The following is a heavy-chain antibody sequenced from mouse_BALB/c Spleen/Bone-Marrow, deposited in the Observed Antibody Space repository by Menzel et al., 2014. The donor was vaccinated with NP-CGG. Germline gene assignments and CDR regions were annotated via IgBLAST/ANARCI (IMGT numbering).Heavy chain of an antibody. CDR3: DRVPFYAGDAFDP. J-gene: IGHJ1*01. CDR2: ISSSGDT. V-gene: IGHV5-6-5*01. Sequence: EESGGRLVTPGTPLTLTCTVSGFSLSSYAMSWVRQAPGKGLEWIGIISSSGDTYYASWAKGRFTISKTSSTTVDLKMTSPTTEDTATYFCDRVPFYAGDAFDPWGPGTLVTVSS. CDR1: GFSLSSYA. D-gene: IGHD1-1*01.